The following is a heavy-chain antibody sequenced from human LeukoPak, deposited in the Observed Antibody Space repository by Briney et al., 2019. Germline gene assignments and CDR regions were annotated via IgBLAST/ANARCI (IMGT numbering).Heavy chain of an antibody. CDR3: TRGPRGRVVQYLDY. CDR2: ISSSTYYI. CDR1: GFTFNSYS. Sequence: GGSLRLSCAASGFTFNSYSMNWVPQAPGKGLEWVSSISSSTYYIYYADSVKGRFTISRDNAENSLYLQMNSLRAEDTAVYYCTRGPRGRVVQYLDYWGQGTLVTVS. D-gene: IGHD6-6*01. V-gene: IGHV3-21*01. J-gene: IGHJ4*02.